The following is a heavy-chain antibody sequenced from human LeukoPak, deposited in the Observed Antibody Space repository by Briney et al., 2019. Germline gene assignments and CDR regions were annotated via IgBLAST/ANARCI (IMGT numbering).Heavy chain of an antibody. CDR3: ARGSHTAMVDY. D-gene: IGHD5-18*01. J-gene: IGHJ4*02. CDR1: VYTLTSYG. CDR2: ISSYNCNT. Sequence: GASVNVSCRASVYTLTSYGISGVPQAPGQGREGRGWISSYNCNTNYAQKLQGRVTMTQDTSTSTAYMELRSLRSDDTAVYYCARGSHTAMVDYWGQGTLVTVSS. V-gene: IGHV1-18*01.